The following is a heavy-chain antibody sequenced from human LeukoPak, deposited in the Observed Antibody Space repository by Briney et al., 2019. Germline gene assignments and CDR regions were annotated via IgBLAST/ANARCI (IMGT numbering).Heavy chain of an antibody. CDR1: GDTFTGYY. V-gene: IGHV1-2*02. D-gene: IGHD2-8*01. CDR2: INPNSCAT. J-gene: IGHJ3*02. CDR3: ARELVTSGHDRGAFDI. Sequence: ASVKVSCKASGDTFTGYYFHWVRQAPGQGLEYMGWINPNSCATKNAQKFQGRPTVTRDTSISAVYMELSTLTSDDTAVYYCARELVTSGHDRGAFDIWGQGTMVTVSS.